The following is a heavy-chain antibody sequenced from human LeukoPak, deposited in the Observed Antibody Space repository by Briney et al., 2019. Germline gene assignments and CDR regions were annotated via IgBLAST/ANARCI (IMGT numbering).Heavy chain of an antibody. V-gene: IGHV4-31*03. CDR1: GVSISSGGYY. CDR3: ARAGGVWLEFDY. J-gene: IGHJ4*02. D-gene: IGHD2-8*02. CDR2: IFYSGST. Sequence: PSETLSLTCTVSGVSISSGGYYWGWIRQHPGKGLEWIGYIFYSGSTYYNPSLKSRVTISVDTSKNQFSLKLSSVTAEDTAVYYCARAGGVWLEFDYWGQGTLVTVSS.